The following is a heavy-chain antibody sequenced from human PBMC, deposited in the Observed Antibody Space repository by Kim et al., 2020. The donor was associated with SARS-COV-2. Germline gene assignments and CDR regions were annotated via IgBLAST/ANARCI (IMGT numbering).Heavy chain of an antibody. CDR2: ISWDGDST. Sequence: GGSLRLSCAASGFTFDDYTMHWVRQAPGKGLEWVSLISWDGDSTYYAESVKGRFTISRDNRKNSLYLQMNSLSTEDTAFYYCAKGGRWTTRFHDFDYWG. J-gene: IGHJ4*01. D-gene: IGHD4-17*01. CDR3: AKGGRWTTRFHDFDY. V-gene: IGHV3-43*01. CDR1: GFTFDDYT.